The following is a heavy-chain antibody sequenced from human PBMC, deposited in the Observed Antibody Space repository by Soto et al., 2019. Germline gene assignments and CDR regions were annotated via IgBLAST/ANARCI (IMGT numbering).Heavy chain of an antibody. V-gene: IGHV1-69*01. CDR1: GGTFSSYA. D-gene: IGHD3-10*01. J-gene: IGHJ4*02. CDR3: ASSWNYAGTMVRGVIPFDY. Sequence: QVQLVQSGAEVKKPGSSVKVSCKASGGTFSSYAISWVRQAPGQGLEWMGGIIPIFGTANYAQKFQGRVTITADESTGTAYMELSSLRSEDTAVYYCASSWNYAGTMVRGVIPFDYWGQGTLVTVSS. CDR2: IIPIFGTA.